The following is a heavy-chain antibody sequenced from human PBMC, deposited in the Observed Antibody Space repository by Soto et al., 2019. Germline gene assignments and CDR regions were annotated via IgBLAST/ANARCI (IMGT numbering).Heavy chain of an antibody. V-gene: IGHV6-1*01. CDR2: TKYRSKWYN. J-gene: IGHJ3*02. Sequence: SQTLSLTCVISGDSVSSNSVAWNWIRQSPSRGLEWLGRTKYRSKWYNDYAVSVRSRITVNPDTSKNQFSLQLNSVTPEDTAVYYCARGTFGAFDIWGQGTMVTVSS. D-gene: IGHD3-16*01. CDR3: ARGTFGAFDI. CDR1: GDSVSSNSVA.